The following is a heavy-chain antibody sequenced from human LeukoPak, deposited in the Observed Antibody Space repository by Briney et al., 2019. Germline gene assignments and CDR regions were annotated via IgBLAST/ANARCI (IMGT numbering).Heavy chain of an antibody. V-gene: IGHV3-74*01. CDR1: GFTFSNYW. CDR3: ARVTAVAGTSVGVDA. J-gene: IGHJ4*02. CDR2: INSDGSST. D-gene: IGHD6-19*01. Sequence: QTGGSLRLSCAASGFTFSNYWMHWVRQAPGKGLVWVSHINSDGSSTTYADSVKGRFTISRDNAKNTLYLQMNSLRAEDTAVYYCARVTAVAGTSVGVDAWGQGILVTVS.